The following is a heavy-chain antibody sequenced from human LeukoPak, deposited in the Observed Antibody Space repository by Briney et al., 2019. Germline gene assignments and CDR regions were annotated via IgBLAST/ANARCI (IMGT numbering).Heavy chain of an antibody. CDR2: ISSSSSYI. CDR3: ARAGCSSGSSI. CDR1: GFTFSSYS. D-gene: IGHD6-19*01. V-gene: IGHV3-21*01. Sequence: PGGSLRLSCAASGFTFSSYSMNWVRQAPGKGLEWVSSISSSSSYIYYADSVKGRFTISRDNSKNTLYLQMNSLRAEDTAVYYCARAGCSSGSSIWGQGTMVTVSS. J-gene: IGHJ3*02.